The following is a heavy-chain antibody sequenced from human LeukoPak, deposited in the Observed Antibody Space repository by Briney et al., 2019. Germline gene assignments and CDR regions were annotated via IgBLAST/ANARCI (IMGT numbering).Heavy chain of an antibody. V-gene: IGHV3-23*01. Sequence: SGGSLRLSCAASGFTFNNYAMSWVRQAPGKGLEWVSAISGSGGSTYYADSVKGRFTISRDNSKNTVYLQMNSLRAEDTAVYYCVQRPEYGSGDYPFENWGQGALVTVSA. CDR2: ISGSGGST. J-gene: IGHJ4*02. D-gene: IGHD2-21*01. CDR3: VQRPEYGSGDYPFEN. CDR1: GFTFNNYA.